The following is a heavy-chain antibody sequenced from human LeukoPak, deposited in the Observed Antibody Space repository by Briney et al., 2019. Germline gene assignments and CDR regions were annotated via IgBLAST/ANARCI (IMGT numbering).Heavy chain of an antibody. Sequence: GGSLRLSCAASGFTFSSYAMSWVRQAPGKGLEWVSAISGSGGSTYYADSVKGRFTISRDNSKNTLYLQMNSLRAEDTAVYYCAKGYDSGNYYYYGMDVWGQGTTVTVSS. CDR1: GFTFSSYA. V-gene: IGHV3-23*01. J-gene: IGHJ6*02. CDR2: ISGSGGST. CDR3: AKGYDSGNYYYYGMDV. D-gene: IGHD3-10*01.